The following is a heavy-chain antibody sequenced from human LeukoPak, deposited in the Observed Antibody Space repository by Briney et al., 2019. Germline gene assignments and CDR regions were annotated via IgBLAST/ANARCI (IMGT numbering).Heavy chain of an antibody. V-gene: IGHV3-48*01. CDR2: ISASSSAT. CDR1: EFSLRAYA. D-gene: IGHD3-10*01. J-gene: IGHJ4*02. Sequence: PGGSLRLSCVASEFSLRAYAMNWVRQAPGKGLEWVSYISASSSATYYAESVKGRFTISRDNGQNSLYLQMNSLRAGDTAVYYCTRGVGRRGGTFDYWGQGTLVTVSS. CDR3: TRGVGRRGGTFDY.